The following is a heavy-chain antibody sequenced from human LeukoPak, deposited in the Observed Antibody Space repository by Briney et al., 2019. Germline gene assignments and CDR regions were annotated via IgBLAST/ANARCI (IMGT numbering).Heavy chain of an antibody. CDR2: ISSSSSNI. CDR3: ARDGGLRYFDWPFDY. J-gene: IGHJ4*02. D-gene: IGHD3-9*01. CDR1: GFTFSFYS. V-gene: IGHV3-21*01. Sequence: GGFLRLSCAASGFTFSFYSMNWVRQAPGKGLEWVSSISSSSSNIHYADSVKGRFTISRDNAKNSLYLQMNSLRAEDTAVYYCARDGGLRYFDWPFDYWGQGTLVTVSS.